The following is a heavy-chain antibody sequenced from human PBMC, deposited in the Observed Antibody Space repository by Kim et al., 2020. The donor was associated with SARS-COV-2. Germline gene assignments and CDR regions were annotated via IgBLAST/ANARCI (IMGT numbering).Heavy chain of an antibody. CDR3: ARSEGRGSWHQFDY. CDR1: SDSISSYY. V-gene: IGHV4-59*01. J-gene: IGHJ4*02. CDR2: IYYSGST. Sequence: SETLSLTCSVSSDSISSYYFSWIRQLPGKGLEWLGYIYYSGSTDYNPSLKSRVTISWDTSKNQFSLDLTSVTDADTAVYYCARSEGRGSWHQFDYWGQG. D-gene: IGHD6-13*01.